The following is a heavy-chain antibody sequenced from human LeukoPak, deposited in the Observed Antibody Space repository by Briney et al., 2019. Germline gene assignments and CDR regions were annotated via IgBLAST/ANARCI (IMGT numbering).Heavy chain of an antibody. J-gene: IGHJ4*02. CDR2: IYHSGST. CDR3: ARGPYYYDSSGHFDY. D-gene: IGHD3-22*01. V-gene: IGHV4-30-2*01. CDR1: GGSISSYS. Sequence: SETLSLTCTVSGGSISSYSWSWIRQPPGKGLEWIGYIYHSGSTYYNPSLKSRVTISVDRSKNQFSLKLSSVTAADTAVYYCARGPYYYDSSGHFDYWGQGTLVTVSS.